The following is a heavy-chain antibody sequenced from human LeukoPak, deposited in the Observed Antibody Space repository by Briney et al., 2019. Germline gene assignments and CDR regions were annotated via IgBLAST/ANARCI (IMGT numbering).Heavy chain of an antibody. Sequence: SETLSLTCGVSGGSISSYYWSWIRQPPGKGLEWIGNIYYSGSTNDNPSLKTRVTISVDTSKNQFSLQLSSVTAADTAVYYCARANTNNDAFDIWGRGTLVTVSS. J-gene: IGHJ3*02. CDR1: GGSISSYY. D-gene: IGHD3-16*01. CDR3: ARANTNNDAFDI. CDR2: IYYSGST. V-gene: IGHV4-59*01.